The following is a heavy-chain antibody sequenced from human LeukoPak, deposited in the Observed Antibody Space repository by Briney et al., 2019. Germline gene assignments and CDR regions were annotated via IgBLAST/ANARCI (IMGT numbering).Heavy chain of an antibody. CDR3: TGNPLLGYGSETSSYYYYYYMDV. CDR1: GFTFGDYA. J-gene: IGHJ6*03. CDR2: IRSKAYGGRT. V-gene: IGHV3-49*04. Sequence: GGSLRLSCTASGFTFGDYAMSWVRQAPGKGLEWVGFIRSKAYGGRTEYAASVKGRFTISRDDSKSIAYLQMHSLKTEDTAVYYCTGNPLLGYGSETSSYYYYYYMDVWGKGTTVTISS. D-gene: IGHD3-10*01.